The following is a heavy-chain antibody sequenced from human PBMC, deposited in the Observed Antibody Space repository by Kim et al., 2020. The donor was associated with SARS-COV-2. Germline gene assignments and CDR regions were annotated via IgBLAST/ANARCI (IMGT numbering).Heavy chain of an antibody. V-gene: IGHV1-46*01. CDR1: GYTFTNYY. Sequence: ASVKVSCKASGYTFTNYYIHWVRQAPGQGLEWMGIINPSGGSTSYAQKFQGRVTMTRDTSTSTVYMELSSLRSEDTAVYYCARDDPPPEGWVSSYRFYGMDVWGQGTTVTVSS. CDR3: ARDDPPPEGWVSSYRFYGMDV. CDR2: INPSGGST. J-gene: IGHJ6*02. D-gene: IGHD6-19*01.